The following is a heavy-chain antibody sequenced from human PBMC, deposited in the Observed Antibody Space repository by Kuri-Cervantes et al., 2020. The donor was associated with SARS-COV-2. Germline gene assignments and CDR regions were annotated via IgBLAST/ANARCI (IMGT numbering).Heavy chain of an antibody. J-gene: IGHJ4*02. CDR1: GGSFSGYY. Sequence: SQTLSLTCAVYGGSFSGYYWSWIRQPPGKGLEWSGEINHSGSTNYNPSLKSRVTISVDTSKNQFSLKLSSVTAADTAVYYCARGPLGSPEYYFDYWGQGTLVTVSS. V-gene: IGHV4-34*01. CDR2: INHSGST. D-gene: IGHD1-26*01. CDR3: ARGPLGSPEYYFDY.